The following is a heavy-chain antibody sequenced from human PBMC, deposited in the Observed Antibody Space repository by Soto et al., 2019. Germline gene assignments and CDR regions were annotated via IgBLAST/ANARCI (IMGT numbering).Heavy chain of an antibody. Sequence: EVQLVESGGGLVQPGWSLRLSCAASGLTFSNYWMNWVRQAPGKGLEWVANIKQDGSEQNYVGSVKGRFTISRDNAKNSHYLQMNSLRVEDTAVYYCAGGHGWLITDWGQGTLVTVSS. CDR2: IKQDGSEQ. V-gene: IGHV3-7*04. J-gene: IGHJ4*02. CDR1: GLTFSNYW. CDR3: AGGHGWLITD. D-gene: IGHD6-19*01.